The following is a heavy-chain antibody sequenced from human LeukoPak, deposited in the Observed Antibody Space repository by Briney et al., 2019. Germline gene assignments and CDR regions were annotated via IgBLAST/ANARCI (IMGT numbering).Heavy chain of an antibody. J-gene: IGHJ6*03. CDR1: GFTFSSYS. CDR3: ARALLRRTTVTTYYYYYMDV. V-gene: IGHV3-21*01. D-gene: IGHD4-17*01. Sequence: KSWGVLRLSCAASGFTFSSYSMNWVRQAPGKGLEWVSSISSSSSYIYYADSVKGRFTISRDNAKNSLYLQMNSLRAEDTAVYYCARALLRRTTVTTYYYYYMDVWGKGTTVTVSS. CDR2: ISSSSSYI.